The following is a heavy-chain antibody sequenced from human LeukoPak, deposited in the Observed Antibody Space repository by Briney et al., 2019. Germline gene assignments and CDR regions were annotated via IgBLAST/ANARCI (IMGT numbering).Heavy chain of an antibody. V-gene: IGHV4-34*01. J-gene: IGHJ4*02. D-gene: IGHD2-21*02. CDR3: ARDPLYCGSDCYSGAEYFDY. Sequence: SETLSLTCAVYGGSFSGYYWSWIRQPPGKGLEWIGEINHSGSTNYNPSLKSRVTISVDTSKNQFSLKLSSVTAADTAVYYCARDPLYCGSDCYSGAEYFDYWGQGTLVTVSS. CDR2: INHSGST. CDR1: GGSFSGYY.